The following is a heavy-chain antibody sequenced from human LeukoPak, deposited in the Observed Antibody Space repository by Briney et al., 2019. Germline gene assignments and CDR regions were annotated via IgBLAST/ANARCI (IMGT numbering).Heavy chain of an antibody. CDR3: ARRRAVAGTYGP. CDR2: IYYSGST. V-gene: IGHV4-39*07. J-gene: IGHJ5*02. Sequence: RASETLSLTCTVSGGSISSSSYYWGWLRQPPGKGLEWIGSIYYSGSTYYNPSLKSRVTISVDTCKNQFSLKLSSVTAADTAVYYCARRRAVAGTYGPWGQGTLVTVSS. CDR1: GGSISSSSYY. D-gene: IGHD6-19*01.